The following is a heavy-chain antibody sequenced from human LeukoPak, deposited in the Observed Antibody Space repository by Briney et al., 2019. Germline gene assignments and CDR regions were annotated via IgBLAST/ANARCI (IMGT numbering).Heavy chain of an antibody. J-gene: IGHJ6*03. Sequence: GGSLRLSCAVSGFTVSGNYMSWVRQAPGKGLEWVSLIYSGGTIYYADSVKGRFTISRDNAKNSVSLQMNSLRAEDTAVYYCASGSYGSGFYYFYYMDVWGKGTTVTVSS. V-gene: IGHV3-53*01. CDR1: GFTVSGNY. CDR3: ASGSYGSGFYYFYYMDV. CDR2: IYSGGTI. D-gene: IGHD3-10*01.